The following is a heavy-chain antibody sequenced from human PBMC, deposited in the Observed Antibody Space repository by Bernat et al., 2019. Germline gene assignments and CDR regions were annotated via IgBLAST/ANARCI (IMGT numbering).Heavy chain of an antibody. Sequence: QLQLQESGPGLVKPSETPSLTCTVSGDSITTNNYYWGWIRQPSWKGLEWIGSIYYSGSTYYNPPLKSRVTISADTSNNQFSLKLTSVTAADTAVYYCARGRVGMGYSWGQGTLVTVSS. J-gene: IGHJ5*01. CDR3: ARGRVGMGYS. V-gene: IGHV4-39*01. CDR2: IYYSGST. D-gene: IGHD1-26*01. CDR1: GDSITTNNYY.